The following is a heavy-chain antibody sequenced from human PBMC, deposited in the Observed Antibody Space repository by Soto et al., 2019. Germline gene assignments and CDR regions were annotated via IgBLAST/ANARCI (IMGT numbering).Heavy chain of an antibody. J-gene: IGHJ6*02. CDR3: ARGYGSSPNMEFRFGMDV. CDR1: GYILTGYS. Sequence: QVYLVQSGAEVRRPGASVKVSCTAFGYILTGYSLHWVRQAPGQGLEWMGWIDPNSGATNSAERFHGRVSMTRDPSISAAYLELSSLRSDDTAVYYCARGYGSSPNMEFRFGMDVWGQGTTISVSS. D-gene: IGHD5-18*01. CDR2: IDPNSGAT. V-gene: IGHV1-2*02.